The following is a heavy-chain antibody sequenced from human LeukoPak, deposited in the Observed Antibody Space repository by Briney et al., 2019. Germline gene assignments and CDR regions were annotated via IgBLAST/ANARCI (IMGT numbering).Heavy chain of an antibody. J-gene: IGHJ4*02. CDR1: GGSISSYY. CDR2: IYYSWST. V-gene: IGHV4-59*01. CDR3: ARAGSTLRPVDY. D-gene: IGHD1-26*01. Sequence: SETLSLTCTVSGGSISSYYWSWIRQPPGKGLEWIGYIYYSWSTNYNPSLKSRVTISVDTSKNQFSLKLSSVTAADTAVYYCARAGSTLRPVDYWGQGTLVTVSS.